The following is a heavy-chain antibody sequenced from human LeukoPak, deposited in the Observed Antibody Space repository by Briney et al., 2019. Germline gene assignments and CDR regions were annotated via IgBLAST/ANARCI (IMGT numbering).Heavy chain of an antibody. Sequence: PSQTLSLTCTVSGGSISSGDYYWSWIRQPPGKGLEWIGYIYYSGSPYYNPSLKSRVTISVDTSKNQFSLKLSSVTAADTAVYYCARDPPYYYDSSGYYYNKREDAFDIWGQGTMVTVSS. CDR1: GGSISSGDYY. CDR3: ARDPPYYYDSSGYYYNKREDAFDI. D-gene: IGHD3-22*01. CDR2: IYYSGSP. J-gene: IGHJ3*02. V-gene: IGHV4-30-4*01.